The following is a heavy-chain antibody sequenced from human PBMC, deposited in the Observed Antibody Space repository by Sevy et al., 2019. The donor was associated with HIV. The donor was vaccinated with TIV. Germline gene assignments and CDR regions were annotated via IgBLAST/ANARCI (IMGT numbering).Heavy chain of an antibody. J-gene: IGHJ3*01. CDR1: VFTFFSHV. CDR2: LSGSGGTT. D-gene: IGHD6-13*01. CDR3: ATGTTDSSISWVFDV. Sequence: GGSLRLSCAASVFTFFSHVMSWVRQAPGKGLEWVSGLSGSGGTTYYADSVKGRFSISRDNSKNKLYLQMSSLRIEDTAVYDCATGTTDSSISWVFDVWGQGTMVTVSS. V-gene: IGHV3-23*01.